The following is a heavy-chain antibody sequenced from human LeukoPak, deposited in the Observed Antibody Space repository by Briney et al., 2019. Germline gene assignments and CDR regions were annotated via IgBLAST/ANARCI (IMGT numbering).Heavy chain of an antibody. V-gene: IGHV3-15*01. CDR1: GFTFSNAW. D-gene: IGHD2-21*02. CDR2: IKSKTDGGTT. Sequence: PGGSLRLSCAASGFTFSNAWMSWVRQAPGKGLEWVVRIKSKTDGGTTDYAAPVKGRFTISRDDSKHTLYLQMNSLKTEDTAVYYCTTRVTGDAEYFQHWGQGTLVTVSS. CDR3: TTRVTGDAEYFQH. J-gene: IGHJ1*01.